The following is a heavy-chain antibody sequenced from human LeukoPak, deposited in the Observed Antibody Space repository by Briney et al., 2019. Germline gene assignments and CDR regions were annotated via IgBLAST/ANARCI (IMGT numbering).Heavy chain of an antibody. D-gene: IGHD1-26*01. CDR1: GGSISSSSYY. Sequence: KASETLSLTCTVSGGSISSSSYYWGWIRQPPGKGLEWIGSIYYSGSTYYNPSLKSRVTISVDTSKNQFSLKLSSVTAADTAVYYCARGQSVGATSPRAQPDYFDYWGQGTLVTVSS. J-gene: IGHJ4*02. CDR2: IYYSGST. CDR3: ARGQSVGATSPRAQPDYFDY. V-gene: IGHV4-39*07.